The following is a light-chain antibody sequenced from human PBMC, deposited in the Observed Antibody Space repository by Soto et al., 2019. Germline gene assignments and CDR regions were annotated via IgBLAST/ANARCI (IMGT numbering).Light chain of an antibody. CDR2: INSDGSH. Sequence: QPVLTQSPSVSASLGASVKLTCTLSSGHSTYAIAWHQQQPETGPRFLMKINSDGSHSKGDGFFDRFSGSSSGAERHLTLSSLQSEDEADYYCQSLGTGIQVFGGGTKLTVL. CDR1: SGHSTYA. V-gene: IGLV4-69*01. J-gene: IGLJ3*02. CDR3: QSLGTGIQV.